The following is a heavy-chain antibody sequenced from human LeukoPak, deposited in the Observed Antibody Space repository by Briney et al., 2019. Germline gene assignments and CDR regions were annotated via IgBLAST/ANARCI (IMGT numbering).Heavy chain of an antibody. Sequence: GESLKISCAASGFTFSSYSMNWVRQAPGKGLEWVSSISSSSSYIYYADSVKGRFTISRDNAKNSLYLQMNSLRAEDTAVYYCARDDLSGSGSPLDYWGQGTLVTVSS. CDR3: ARDDLSGSGSPLDY. D-gene: IGHD3-10*01. V-gene: IGHV3-21*01. CDR2: ISSSSSYI. J-gene: IGHJ4*02. CDR1: GFTFSSYS.